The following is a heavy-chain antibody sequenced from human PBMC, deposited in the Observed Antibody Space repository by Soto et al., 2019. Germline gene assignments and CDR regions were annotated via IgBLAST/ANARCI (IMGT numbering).Heavy chain of an antibody. CDR2: IDPSDSDT. CDR1: GYSFTNNW. D-gene: IGHD2-8*01. CDR3: ARADTHCSNGVCSMAWFDP. Sequence: AGESLKISCLASGYSFTNNWIAWVRQMPGKGLEWMGIIDPSDSDTRYSPSFQGQVTMSVDKSVSTAYLQWNSLKASDTAMYFCARADTHCSNGVCSMAWFDPWGQGTPVTVSS. V-gene: IGHV5-51*01. J-gene: IGHJ5*02.